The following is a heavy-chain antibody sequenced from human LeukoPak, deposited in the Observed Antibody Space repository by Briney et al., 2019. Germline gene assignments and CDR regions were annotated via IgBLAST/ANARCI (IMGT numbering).Heavy chain of an antibody. J-gene: IGHJ4*02. V-gene: IGHV4-34*01. CDR2: INHSGST. CDR3: ARRGRWLQLPFDH. D-gene: IGHD5-24*01. Sequence: SETLSLTCAVYGGSFSGYYWSWIRHPPGKGLEWIGEINHSGSTNYNPSLKSRVTISVDTSKNQFSLKLSSVTAADTAVYYCARRGRWLQLPFDHWGQGTLVTVSS. CDR1: GGSFSGYY.